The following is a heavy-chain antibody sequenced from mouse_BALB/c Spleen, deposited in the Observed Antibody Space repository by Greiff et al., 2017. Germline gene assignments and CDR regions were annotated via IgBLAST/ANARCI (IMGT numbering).Heavy chain of an antibody. CDR2: ISSGSSTI. Sequence: EVNLVESGGGLVQPGGSRKLSCAASGFTFSSFGMHWVRQAPEKGLEWVAYISSGSSTIYYADTVTGRFTISRDNPKNTLFLQMTSLKSEDTAMYDCARTSTMSTRNAMDYWGQGTSVTVSA. D-gene: IGHD2-4*01. J-gene: IGHJ4*01. V-gene: IGHV5-17*02. CDR1: GFTFSSFG. CDR3: ARTSTMSTRNAMDY.